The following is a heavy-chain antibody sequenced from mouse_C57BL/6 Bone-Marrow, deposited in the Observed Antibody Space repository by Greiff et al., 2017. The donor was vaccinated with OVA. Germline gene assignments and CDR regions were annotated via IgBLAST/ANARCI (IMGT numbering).Heavy chain of an antibody. CDR3: ARTYSNYAMDY. J-gene: IGHJ4*01. Sequence: EVQLVESGGGLVKPGGSLKLSCAASGFTFSSYAMSWVRQTPEKRLEWGATTSEGGRESNDPANVKGRFTISRDNAKNNLYLQMSHLKSEDTAMYYCARTYSNYAMDYWGQGTSVTVSS. CDR2: TSEGGRES. CDR1: GFTFSSYA. V-gene: IGHV5-4*01. D-gene: IGHD2-5*01.